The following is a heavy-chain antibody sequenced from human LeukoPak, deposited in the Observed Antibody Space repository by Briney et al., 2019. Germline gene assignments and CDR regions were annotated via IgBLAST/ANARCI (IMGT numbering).Heavy chain of an antibody. D-gene: IGHD6-19*01. J-gene: IGHJ6*02. CDR1: GYSFTNYY. CDR2: INPNSGGT. CDR3: ARDGSEGYSSGWYGGPYYYYGMDV. Sequence: ASVKVSCKTSGYSFTNYYMHWVRQAPGQGLEWMGRINPNSGGTNYAQKFQGRVTMTRDTSTSTAYMELSRLRSDDTAVYYCARDGSEGYSSGWYGGPYYYYGMDVWGQGTTVTVSS. V-gene: IGHV1-2*06.